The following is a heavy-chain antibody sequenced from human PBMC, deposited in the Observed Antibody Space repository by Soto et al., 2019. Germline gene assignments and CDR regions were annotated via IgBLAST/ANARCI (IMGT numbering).Heavy chain of an antibody. CDR3: EMLDSSRKSYDYYGMDV. J-gene: IGHJ6*02. CDR2: IIPIFGTA. V-gene: IGHV1-69*13. Sequence: SVKVSCKASGGTFSSYAISWVRQAPGQGLEWMGGIIPIFGTANYAQKFQGRVTITADESTSTAYMELSSLRSEDTAIYYFEMLDSSRKSYDYYGMDVWGQGTTVNVSS. CDR1: GGTFSSYA.